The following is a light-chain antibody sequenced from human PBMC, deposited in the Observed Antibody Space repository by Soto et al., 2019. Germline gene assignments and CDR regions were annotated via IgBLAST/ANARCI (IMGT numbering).Light chain of an antibody. CDR3: LQYQRYWT. Sequence: DIQMTQSPSTLSASVGDRVSITCRASQSISRQLAWYQQKPGKAPNLLIYQASNLETGVPSRFTGSGSGTEFTLTISSLQPDDLAKDDCLQYQRYWTFGQGTKVEVK. V-gene: IGKV1-5*03. J-gene: IGKJ1*01. CDR1: QSISRQ. CDR2: QAS.